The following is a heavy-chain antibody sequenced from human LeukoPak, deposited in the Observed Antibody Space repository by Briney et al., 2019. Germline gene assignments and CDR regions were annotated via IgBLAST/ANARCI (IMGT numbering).Heavy chain of an antibody. V-gene: IGHV4-31*03. J-gene: IGHJ4*02. CDR3: ASQAATTEEPFDF. Sequence: PSETLSLTCTVSGLSIGSGGYYWSWIRQHPGKGLEWIGYIYYGGSSYYNPSLKSRIAISVDTSKNQFSLQLSSVTAADTAVYYYASQAATTEEPFDFWGQGTLVTVSS. CDR2: IYYGGSS. CDR1: GLSIGSGGYY. D-gene: IGHD6-25*01.